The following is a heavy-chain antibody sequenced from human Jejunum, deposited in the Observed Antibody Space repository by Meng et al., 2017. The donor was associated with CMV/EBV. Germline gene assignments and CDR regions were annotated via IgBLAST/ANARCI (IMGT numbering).Heavy chain of an antibody. Sequence: CAASGFTVSSNYMGWVRQAPGRGLEWVSIIFSDGTTYYADSVKGRFTISRDTSKNTVYLQMNSLRPEDTAVYHCARDSHSNIRASDWGPGTLVTVSS. D-gene: IGHD1/OR15-1a*01. CDR2: IFSDGTT. CDR3: ARDSHSNIRASD. CDR1: GFTVSSNY. V-gene: IGHV3-53*01. J-gene: IGHJ4*02.